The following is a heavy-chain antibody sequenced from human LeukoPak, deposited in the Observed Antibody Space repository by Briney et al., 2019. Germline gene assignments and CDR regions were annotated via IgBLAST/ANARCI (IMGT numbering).Heavy chain of an antibody. Sequence: GGSLRLSCAASGFTFSNYATSWVRQASGKGLEWVSAITGSGDTTYYADSVKGRFTISRDNSKNTLYLQMNSLRAEDTAVYYCAKDSAAGTPYYFDYWGQGTLVTVSS. CDR1: GFTFSNYA. D-gene: IGHD6-13*01. V-gene: IGHV3-23*01. CDR3: AKDSAAGTPYYFDY. CDR2: ITGSGDTT. J-gene: IGHJ4*02.